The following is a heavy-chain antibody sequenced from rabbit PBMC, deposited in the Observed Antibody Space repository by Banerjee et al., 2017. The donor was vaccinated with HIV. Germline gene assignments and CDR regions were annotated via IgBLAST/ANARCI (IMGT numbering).Heavy chain of an antibody. CDR3: ARDSYYTYGYVGAFNL. Sequence: QSLEESGGDLVKPGASLTLTCTASGFDFSSNAMCWVRQAPGKGLEWIACISGGSSGSAYYASWAKGRFTISKTSLTTVTLQMTSLTAADTATYFCARDSYYTYGYVGAFNLWGQGTLVTVS. V-gene: IGHV1S40*01. CDR1: GFDFSSNA. J-gene: IGHJ4*01. CDR2: ISGGSSGSA. D-gene: IGHD6-1*01.